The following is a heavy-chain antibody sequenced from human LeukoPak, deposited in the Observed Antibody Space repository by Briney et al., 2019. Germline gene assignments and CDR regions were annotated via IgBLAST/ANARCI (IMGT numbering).Heavy chain of an antibody. Sequence: ASVTVSFKSSAYTFTIYYMHWVRQAPGQGLEWMGIIDPSGGSTSYAQKFQGRVTMTRDTSTSTVYMELSSLRSEDTAVYYCARRSCWGSSTSCLRANWFDPWGQGTLVIVSS. CDR2: IDPSGGST. D-gene: IGHD2-2*01. J-gene: IGHJ5*02. V-gene: IGHV1-46*01. CDR1: AYTFTIYY. CDR3: ARRSCWGSSTSCLRANWFDP.